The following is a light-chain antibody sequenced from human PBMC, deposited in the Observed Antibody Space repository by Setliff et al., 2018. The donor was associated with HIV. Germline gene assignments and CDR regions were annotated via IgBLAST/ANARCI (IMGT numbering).Light chain of an antibody. CDR2: AAS. CDR1: HSIDSH. CDR3: QQSYSSLYT. Sequence: DIQMTQSPSSLSASAGDRVSITCRASHSIDSHLNWYQQKPGKAPKLLIYAASRLQSGVPSRFSGSESGTDFTLTISNLQPEDFATYFCQQSYSSLYTFGQGTKVDIK. J-gene: IGKJ2*01. V-gene: IGKV1-39*01.